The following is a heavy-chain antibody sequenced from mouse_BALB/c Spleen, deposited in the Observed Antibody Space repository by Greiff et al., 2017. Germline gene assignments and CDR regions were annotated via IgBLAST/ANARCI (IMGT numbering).Heavy chain of an antibody. J-gene: IGHJ4*01. CDR1: GFTFSSFG. D-gene: IGHD1-1*01. CDR3: ARDYGSSYAMDY. V-gene: IGHV5-17*02. CDR2: ISSCSSTI. Sequence: EVKLVESGGGLVQPGGSRKLSCAASGFTFSSFGMHWVRQAPEKGLEWVAYISSCSSTIYYADTVKGRFTISRDNPKNTLFLQMTSLRSEDTAMYYCARDYGSSYAMDYWGQGTSVTVSS.